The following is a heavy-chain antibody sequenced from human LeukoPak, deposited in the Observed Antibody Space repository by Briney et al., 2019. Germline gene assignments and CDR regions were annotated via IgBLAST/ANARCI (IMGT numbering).Heavy chain of an antibody. CDR3: ARGIWVAF. V-gene: IGHV3-7*01. D-gene: IGHD2-15*01. CDR1: GFTFTNYW. CDR2: IKQDGSEK. Sequence: GGSLRLSCAASGFTFTNYWMGWVRQAPGKGLEWVANIKQDGSEKYYVDSVKGRFTISRDNAKNSVYLQMNRLRVEDTALYYCARGIWVAFRGQGALVTVSS. J-gene: IGHJ4*02.